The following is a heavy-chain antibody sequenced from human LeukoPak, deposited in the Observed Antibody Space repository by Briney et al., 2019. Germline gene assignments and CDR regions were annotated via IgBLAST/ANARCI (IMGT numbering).Heavy chain of an antibody. J-gene: IGHJ6*03. CDR3: ATAWSGYTRNYYYVDV. CDR2: INHSGST. CDR1: GGSFSGYY. D-gene: IGHD3-3*01. Sequence: PSETLSLTCAVYGGSFSGYYWSWIRQPPGKGLEWIGEINHSGSTNYNPSLKSRVTISVDTSKNQFSLKLSSVTAADTAVYYCATAWSGYTRNYYYVDVWGKGTTVTVSS. V-gene: IGHV4-34*01.